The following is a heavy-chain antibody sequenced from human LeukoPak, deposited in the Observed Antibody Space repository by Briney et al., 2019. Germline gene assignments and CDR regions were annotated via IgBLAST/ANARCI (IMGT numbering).Heavy chain of an antibody. CDR2: IYYSGST. D-gene: IGHD6-19*01. CDR3: ARPTRIAVAGGHDAFDI. J-gene: IGHJ3*02. CDR1: GGSVSSGSSY. V-gene: IGHV4-61*01. Sequence: SETLSLTCTVSGGSVSSGSSYWRWIRQPPGKGLEWIGYIYYSGSTNYNPSLKSRVTISVDTSKNQFSLKLSSVTAADTAVYYCARPTRIAVAGGHDAFDIWGQGTMVTVSS.